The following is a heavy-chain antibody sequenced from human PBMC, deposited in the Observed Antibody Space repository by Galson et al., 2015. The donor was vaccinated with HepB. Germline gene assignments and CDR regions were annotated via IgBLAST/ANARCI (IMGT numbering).Heavy chain of an antibody. CDR3: ARYCSSTSCYDYFDY. CDR1: GGSISSGGYY. CDR2: IYYSGST. J-gene: IGHJ4*02. D-gene: IGHD2-2*01. Sequence: TLSLTCTVSGGSISSGGYYWSWIRQHPGKGLEWIGYIYYSGSTYYNPSLKSRVTISVDTSKNQFSLKLSSVTAADTAVYYCARYCSSTSCYDYFDYWGQGTLVTVSS. V-gene: IGHV4-31*03.